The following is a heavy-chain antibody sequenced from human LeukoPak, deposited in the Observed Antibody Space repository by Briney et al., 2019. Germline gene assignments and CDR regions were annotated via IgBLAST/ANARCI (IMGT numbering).Heavy chain of an antibody. Sequence: SVKVSCKASGGTFSSYAISWVRQAPGQGLEWMRRIIPILGIANYAQKFQGRVTITADKSTSTAYMELSSLRSEDTAVYYCASLGSITGTKYYFDYWGQGTLVTVSS. CDR1: GGTFSSYA. CDR3: ASLGSITGTKYYFDY. V-gene: IGHV1-69*04. D-gene: IGHD1-20*01. CDR2: IIPILGIA. J-gene: IGHJ4*02.